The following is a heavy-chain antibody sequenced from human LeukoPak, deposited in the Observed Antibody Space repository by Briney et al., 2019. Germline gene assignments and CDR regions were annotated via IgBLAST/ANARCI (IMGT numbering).Heavy chain of an antibody. D-gene: IGHD4-17*01. CDR1: GYPLTGYY. V-gene: IGHV1-2*02. J-gene: IGHJ4*01. CDR2: INPENGGT. Sequence: ASVKVSCKASGYPLTGYYIHWVRQAPGQGLEWMGWINPENGGTNYAQKFQGRVTMTRDTSIDTAYMELSRLGSDDTAVYYCVTEGPTARDFDYWGHGTLVTVSS. CDR3: VTEGPTARDFDY.